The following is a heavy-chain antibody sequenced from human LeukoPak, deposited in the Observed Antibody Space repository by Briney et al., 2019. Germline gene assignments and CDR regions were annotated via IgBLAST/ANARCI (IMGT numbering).Heavy chain of an antibody. V-gene: IGHV1-8*01. CDR1: GYTFTSYD. J-gene: IGHJ6*03. CDR2: MNPNSGNT. CDR3: AKTGAGYYYMDV. Sequence: GASVKVSCKASGYTFTSYDINWVRQATGQGLEWMGWMNPNSGNTGYAQKFQGRVTMTRNTSISTAYMELSSLRSEDTAVYYCAKTGAGYYYMDVWGKGTTVTVSS. D-gene: IGHD7-27*01.